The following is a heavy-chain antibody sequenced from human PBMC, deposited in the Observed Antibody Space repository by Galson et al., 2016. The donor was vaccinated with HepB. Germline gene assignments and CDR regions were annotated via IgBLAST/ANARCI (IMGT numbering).Heavy chain of an antibody. Sequence: QSGAEVKKPGESLRISCKGSGSTFTSYWISWVRQVPGKGLEWMGWIDPSDSSTSYSPSLQGHVIISVDKSISTVYLQWTSMKASDTAMYYCARPGYSSTWVDSWGQGTLVTVSP. J-gene: IGHJ4*02. V-gene: IGHV5-10-1*01. CDR1: GSTFTSYW. D-gene: IGHD6-6*01. CDR2: IDPSDSST. CDR3: ARPGYSSTWVDS.